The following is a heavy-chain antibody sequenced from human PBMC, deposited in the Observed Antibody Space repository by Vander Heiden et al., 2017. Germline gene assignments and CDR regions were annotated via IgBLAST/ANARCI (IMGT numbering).Heavy chain of an antibody. V-gene: IGHV3-9*01. CDR1: GFTLDDYA. Sequence: RSLRLPCAASGFTLDDYAMHWVRQAPGKGLEWVSGISRKSNSIGYADSVKSRFTISRDNGKNSLYMQMNRLRAEDTALYYCVKDGSSLGYFYYGMDVWGQGTTVTVSS. J-gene: IGHJ6*02. CDR3: VKDGSSLGYFYYGMDV. D-gene: IGHD6-6*01. CDR2: ISRKSNSI.